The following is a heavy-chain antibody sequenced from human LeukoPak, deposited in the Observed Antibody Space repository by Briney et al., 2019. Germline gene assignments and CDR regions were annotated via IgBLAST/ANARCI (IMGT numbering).Heavy chain of an antibody. J-gene: IGHJ4*02. D-gene: IGHD2-15*01. CDR1: GYTFTSYY. CDR3: ARALSGYCSGGSCYGIDDY. Sequence: GASVKVSCKASGYTFTSYYMHWVRQAPGQGLEWMGIINPSGGGTSYAQKFQGRVTMTRDTSTSTVYMELSSLRSEDTAVYYCARALSGYCSGGSCYGIDDYWGQGTLVTVSS. V-gene: IGHV1-46*01. CDR2: INPSGGGT.